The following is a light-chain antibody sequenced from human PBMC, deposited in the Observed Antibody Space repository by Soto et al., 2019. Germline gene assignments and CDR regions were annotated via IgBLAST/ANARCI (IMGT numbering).Light chain of an antibody. CDR2: SNN. J-gene: IGLJ2*01. CDR3: AAWDDSLNGVV. Sequence: QSVLTQPPSASGTPGQRVTISCSGSSSNIGSNTVNWYQQLPGTAPKLHIYSNNQRPSGVPDRFSGSKSGTSASLAISGLQSEDEAYYYCAAWDDSLNGVVFGGGTKLTVL. CDR1: SSNIGSNT. V-gene: IGLV1-44*01.